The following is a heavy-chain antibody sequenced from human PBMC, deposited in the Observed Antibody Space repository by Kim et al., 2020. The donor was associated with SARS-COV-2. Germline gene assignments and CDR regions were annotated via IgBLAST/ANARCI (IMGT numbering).Heavy chain of an antibody. V-gene: IGHV3-23*01. D-gene: IGHD6-13*01. J-gene: IGHJ2*01. Sequence: GGSLRLSCAASGFTFSSYAMSWVRQAPGKGLEWVSAISGSGGSTYYADSVKGRFTISRDNSKNTLYLQMNSLRAEDTAVYYCAKDRGAAAGLDWYFDLWGRGTLVTVSS. CDR2: ISGSGGST. CDR1: GFTFSSYA. CDR3: AKDRGAAAGLDWYFDL.